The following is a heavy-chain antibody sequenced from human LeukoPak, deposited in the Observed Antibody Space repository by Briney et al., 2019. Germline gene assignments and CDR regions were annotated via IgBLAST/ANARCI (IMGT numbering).Heavy chain of an antibody. V-gene: IGHV3-33*01. J-gene: IGHJ4*02. CDR2: IWYDGSNK. Sequence: GGSLRLSCAASGFTFSSYGMHWVRQAPGKGLGWVAVIWYDGSNKYYADSVKGRFTISRDNSKNTLYLQMNSLRAEDTAVYYCAGGPYYYDSSGYPGGLDYWGQGTLVTVSS. D-gene: IGHD3-22*01. CDR1: GFTFSSYG. CDR3: AGGPYYYDSSGYPGGLDY.